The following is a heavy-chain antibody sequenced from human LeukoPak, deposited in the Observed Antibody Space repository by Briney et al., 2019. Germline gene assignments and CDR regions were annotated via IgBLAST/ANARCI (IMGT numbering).Heavy chain of an antibody. CDR3: ARGLGSLWLVPYYYYGMDV. V-gene: IGHV4-39*01. CDR1: GGSISSSSYY. D-gene: IGHD6-19*01. Sequence: SETLSLTCTVSGGSISSSSYYWGWIRQPPGKGLEWIGIIYFSGSTYNNPSFKSRVTISVDTSKNQFSLKLSSVTAADTAVYYCARGLGSLWLVPYYYYGMDVWGQGTTVTVSS. CDR2: IYFSGST. J-gene: IGHJ6*02.